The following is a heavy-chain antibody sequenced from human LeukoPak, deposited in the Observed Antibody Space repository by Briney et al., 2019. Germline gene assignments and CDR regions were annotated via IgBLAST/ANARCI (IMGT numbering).Heavy chain of an antibody. CDR1: GFTFSSYS. V-gene: IGHV3-21*01. D-gene: IGHD5-18*01. CDR3: ARGTGYSYEPFDY. CDR2: ISSSSSYI. Sequence: GGSLRLSCAASGFTFSSYSMNWVRQAPGKGPEWVSSISSSSSYIYYADSVKGRFTISRDNAKNSLYLQMNSLRAEDTAVYYCARGTGYSYEPFDYWGQGTLVTVSS. J-gene: IGHJ4*02.